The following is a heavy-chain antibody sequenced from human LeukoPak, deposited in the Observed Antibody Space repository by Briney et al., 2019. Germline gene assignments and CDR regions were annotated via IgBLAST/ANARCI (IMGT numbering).Heavy chain of an antibody. CDR3: ARARLYYHASGSLFYFDY. CDR2: ISGSGGST. CDR1: GFTFSSYA. J-gene: IGHJ4*02. V-gene: IGHV3-23*01. D-gene: IGHD3-10*01. Sequence: GGSLRLSCAASGFTFSSYAMSWVRQAPGKGLEWVSAISGSGGSTYYADSVKGRFTISRDNSKNTLYLQMNSLRAEDTAVYYCARARLYYHASGSLFYFDYWGQGTLVTVSS.